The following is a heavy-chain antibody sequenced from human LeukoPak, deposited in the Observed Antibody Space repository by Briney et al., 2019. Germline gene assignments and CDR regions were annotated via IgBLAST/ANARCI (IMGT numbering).Heavy chain of an antibody. Sequence: GGSLRLSCAASGFTFSSYAMHWVRQAPGKGLEWVAVISYDGSNKYYADSVKGRFTISRDNSKNTLYLQMNSLRAEDTAVYYCARGMDPAMRPWGQGTLVTVSS. CDR3: ARGMDPAMRP. J-gene: IGHJ5*02. CDR1: GFTFSSYA. D-gene: IGHD5-18*01. CDR2: ISYDGSNK. V-gene: IGHV3-30-3*01.